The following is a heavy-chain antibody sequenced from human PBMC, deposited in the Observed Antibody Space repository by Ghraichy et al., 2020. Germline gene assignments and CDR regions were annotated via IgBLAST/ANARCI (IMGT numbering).Heavy chain of an antibody. V-gene: IGHV3-33*01. Sequence: GGSLRLSCAASGFTFSNYGIHWVRQAPGKGLEWVAVIWNDGSNKYYTDSVKGRFTISRDNSKNTVYLQMNSLRAEDTAVYYCARDPGIAAAGNLIIWNFDLWGRGTLVTVSS. CDR3: ARDPGIAAAGNLIIWNFDL. CDR1: GFTFSNYG. J-gene: IGHJ2*01. CDR2: IWNDGSNK. D-gene: IGHD6-13*01.